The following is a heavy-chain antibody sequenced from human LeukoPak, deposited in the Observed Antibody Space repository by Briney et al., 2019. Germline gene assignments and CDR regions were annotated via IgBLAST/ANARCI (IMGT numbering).Heavy chain of an antibody. V-gene: IGHV4-59*08. CDR2: IYSSGSP. CDR1: GVSISSYY. J-gene: IGHJ5*02. Sequence: SETLSLTCTVSGVSISSYYWSWIRQPPGKGLEWIGYIYSSGSPYYIPSLQSRVTISVDTSKNHFSLKLTSVTAADTALYYCARHGAEKQLVYWFDPWGQGTLVTVSS. CDR3: ARHGAEKQLVYWFDP. D-gene: IGHD6-13*01.